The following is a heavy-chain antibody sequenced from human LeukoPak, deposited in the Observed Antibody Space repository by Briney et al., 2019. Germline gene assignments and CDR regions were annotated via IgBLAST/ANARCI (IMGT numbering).Heavy chain of an antibody. CDR2: IKQDGTDK. CDR1: GFTFSSYW. V-gene: IGHV3-7*03. Sequence: PGGSLRLSCVASGFTFSSYWMSWVRQAPGKGLEWVANIKQDGTDKGCVDSVKGRFTISRDNAKNSLYLEMNSLKVEDTAVYFCARDTQGALDWGQGTLVAVSS. J-gene: IGHJ4*02. CDR3: ARDTQGALD.